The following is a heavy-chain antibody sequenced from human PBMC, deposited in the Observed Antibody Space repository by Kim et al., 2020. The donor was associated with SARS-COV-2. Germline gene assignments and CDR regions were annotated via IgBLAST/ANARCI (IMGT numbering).Heavy chain of an antibody. CDR1: GYTFTSYY. CDR2: INPSGGST. D-gene: IGHD3-22*01. CDR3: AREGGDYYDSSGYRY. Sequence: ASVKVSCKASGYTFTSYYMHWVRQAPGQGLEWMGIINPSGGSTSYAQKFQGRVTMTRDTSTSTVYMELSSLRSEDTAVYYCAREGGDYYDSSGYRYWGQGTLVTVSS. V-gene: IGHV1-46*01. J-gene: IGHJ4*02.